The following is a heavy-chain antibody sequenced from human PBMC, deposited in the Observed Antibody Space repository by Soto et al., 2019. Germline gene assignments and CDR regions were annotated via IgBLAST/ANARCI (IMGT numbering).Heavy chain of an antibody. J-gene: IGHJ4*02. CDR1: GGSISLYY. V-gene: IGHV4-4*07. D-gene: IGHD3-10*02. CDR3: ERDKLRYEYDNVGDY. CDR2: MYISGST. Sequence: SETLSLTCSVSGGSISLYYWTWIRQPVGEGLEWIGRMYISGSTSYNPSLKRRVSMSIDTSKNQFSMKLSSVPAAETAVYYCERDKLRYEYDNVGDYWGKGILVTVSS.